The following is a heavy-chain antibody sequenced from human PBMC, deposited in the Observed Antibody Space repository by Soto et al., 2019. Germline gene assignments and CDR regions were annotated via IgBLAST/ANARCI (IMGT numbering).Heavy chain of an antibody. CDR3: ARDAAARPRGDAFHL. D-gene: IGHD6-6*01. V-gene: IGHV4-30-4*01. CDR1: GGSIFTGDYY. CDR2: IYFSGST. J-gene: IGHJ3*01. Sequence: QVQLQESGPGLVKPSQTLSLTCTVSGGSIFTGDYYWSWIRQPPGKGLEWIGFIYFSGSTYYNPSLKSRVTISIATSKNQLSLKLGSVTAAGTAVYFCARDAAARPRGDAFHLWGQGTAVTVSS.